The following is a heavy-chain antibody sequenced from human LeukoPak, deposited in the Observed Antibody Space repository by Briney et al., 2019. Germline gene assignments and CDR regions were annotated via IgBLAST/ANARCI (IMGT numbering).Heavy chain of an antibody. J-gene: IGHJ4*02. V-gene: IGHV3-7*01. CDR3: AREWLGYSYGTRTPYFDY. Sequence: GGSLRLSCAASGFTFSSYWMSWVRQAPGKGLEWVANIKQGGSEKYYVDSVKGRFTISRDNAKNSLYLQMNSLRAEDTAVYYCAREWLGYSYGTRTPYFDYWGQGTLVTVSS. CDR1: GFTFSSYW. CDR2: IKQGGSEK. D-gene: IGHD5-18*01.